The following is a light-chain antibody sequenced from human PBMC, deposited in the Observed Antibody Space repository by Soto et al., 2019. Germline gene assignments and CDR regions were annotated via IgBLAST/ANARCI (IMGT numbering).Light chain of an antibody. J-gene: IGLJ1*01. CDR3: QSYDSCLSGYV. Sequence: SVLTQPPSAAEAPGQRVTISCTGSSSNIGAGYEAHWYQQVPGTAPKLLIYENNNRPSGVPDRFSGSKSGTSASLAITGLKAEDEAEYYCQSYDSCLSGYVFGTGTKRTVL. CDR1: SSNIGAGYE. V-gene: IGLV1-40*01. CDR2: ENN.